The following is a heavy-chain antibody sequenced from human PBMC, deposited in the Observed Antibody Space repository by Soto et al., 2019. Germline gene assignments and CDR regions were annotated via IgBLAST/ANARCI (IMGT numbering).Heavy chain of an antibody. CDR1: GGSISSSSYY. CDR2: IYYSGST. J-gene: IGHJ4*02. D-gene: IGHD3-3*01. CDR3: ARLGARSGTDY. Sequence: QLQLQESGPGLVKPSETLSLTYTVSGGSISSSSYYWGWIRQPPGKGLEWIGSIYYSGSTYYNPSLQSRGTISVDTSKTQSSLKLSSVTAADTAVYYCARLGARSGTDYWGQGTLVTVSS. V-gene: IGHV4-39*01.